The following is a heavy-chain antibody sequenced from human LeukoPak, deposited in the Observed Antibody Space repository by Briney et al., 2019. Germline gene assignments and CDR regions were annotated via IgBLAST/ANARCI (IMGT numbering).Heavy chain of an antibody. D-gene: IGHD5-18*01. CDR2: IYYSGST. CDR3: ARRGYSYGYDY. Sequence: SETLSLTCTVSGGSISSYYWSWIRQPPGKGLEWIGYIYYSGSTNYNPSLKSRVTISVDTSKNQFSLKLSSVTAADTAVYYYARRGYSYGYDYWGQGTLVTVSS. V-gene: IGHV4-59*01. J-gene: IGHJ4*02. CDR1: GGSISSYY.